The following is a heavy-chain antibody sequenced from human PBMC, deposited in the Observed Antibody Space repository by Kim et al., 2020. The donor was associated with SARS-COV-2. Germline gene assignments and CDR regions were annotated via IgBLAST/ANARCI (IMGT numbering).Heavy chain of an antibody. D-gene: IGHD1-26*01. J-gene: IGHJ4*02. CDR3: ARHRSVGATPDY. Sequence: RYSPAFEGQVTISTDKSISTAYLQWGSLEASDTAMYYCARHRSVGATPDYWGQGTLVTVSS. V-gene: IGHV5-51*01.